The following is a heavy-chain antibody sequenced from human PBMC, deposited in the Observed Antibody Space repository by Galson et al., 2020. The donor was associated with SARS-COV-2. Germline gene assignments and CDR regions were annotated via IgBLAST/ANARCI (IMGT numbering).Heavy chain of an antibody. Sequence: GGSLRLSCAASGFTFSSYTMNWVRQPPVKGLELVAYIRSSSGTIYYADSVKGRFTISRDNANSSLYLQLNSQRGEDTAVYYCARERLEYWGQGTLVTVSS. J-gene: IGHJ4*02. CDR3: ARERLEY. CDR2: IRSSSGTI. D-gene: IGHD1-1*01. V-gene: IGHV3-48*04. CDR1: GFTFSSYT.